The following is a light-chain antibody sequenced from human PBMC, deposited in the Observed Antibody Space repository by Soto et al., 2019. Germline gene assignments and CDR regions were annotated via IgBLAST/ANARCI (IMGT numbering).Light chain of an antibody. CDR1: QTISSW. V-gene: IGKV1-5*03. CDR3: QHYNSYSEA. J-gene: IGKJ1*01. Sequence: IHISPSPSSLSAAVGDSVSLPCRASQTISSWLAWYQQKPGKAPKLLIYKASTLKSGVPSRFSGSGSGTEFTLTISSLQPDDFATYYCQHYNSYSEAFGQGTKVDIK. CDR2: KAS.